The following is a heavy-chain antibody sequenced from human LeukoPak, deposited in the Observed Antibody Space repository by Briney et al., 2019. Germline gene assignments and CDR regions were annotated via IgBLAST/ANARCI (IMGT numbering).Heavy chain of an antibody. CDR3: AKVYSTGGMDV. CDR1: GFTFSSYS. Sequence: GGSLRLSCAASGFTFSSYSMNWVRQAPGKGLEWVAVIWYDGSNKYYADSVKGRFTISRDNSKNTLYLQMNSLRAEDTAVYYCAKVYSTGGMDVWGQGTTVTVSS. CDR2: IWYDGSNK. J-gene: IGHJ6*02. V-gene: IGHV3-30*02. D-gene: IGHD5-18*01.